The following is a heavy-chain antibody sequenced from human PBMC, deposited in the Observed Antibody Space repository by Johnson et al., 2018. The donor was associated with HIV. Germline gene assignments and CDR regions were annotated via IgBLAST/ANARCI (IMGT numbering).Heavy chain of an antibody. CDR1: GFTFSDYY. Sequence: QMLLVESGGGLVKPGGSLRLSCAASGFTFSDYYMSWIRQAPGKGLEWVALISYDGSNKYYADSLKGRFTISRDNSKNMLDLQMNSLRAGDAAVYYCARDYRGRTVDAFDVWGQGTLVIVSS. CDR2: ISYDGSNK. CDR3: ARDYRGRTVDAFDV. D-gene: IGHD3-16*02. V-gene: IGHV3-30*03. J-gene: IGHJ3*01.